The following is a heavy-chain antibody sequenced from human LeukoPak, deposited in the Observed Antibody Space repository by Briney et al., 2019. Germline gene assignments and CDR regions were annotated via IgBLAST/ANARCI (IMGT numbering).Heavy chain of an antibody. J-gene: IGHJ4*02. D-gene: IGHD2-2*01. V-gene: IGHV5-51*01. CDR1: GYSFTNYW. CDR3: ARHLSDITSSPNY. CDR2: IYPGDSDT. Sequence: GESLKISCKGSGYSFTNYWIGWVRQMPEKGLEWMGIIYPGDSDTTYSPSFQGQVTISADKSISTAYLQWSSLKASDTAMYYCARHLSDITSSPNYWGPGTLVTVSS.